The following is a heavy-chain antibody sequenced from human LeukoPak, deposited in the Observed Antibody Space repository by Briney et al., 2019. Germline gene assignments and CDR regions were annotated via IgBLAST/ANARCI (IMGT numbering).Heavy chain of an antibody. CDR2: INPNSGGT. D-gene: IGHD6-19*01. J-gene: IGHJ4*02. V-gene: IGHV1-2*02. CDR3: ARGFLYSSGWYEGGYY. CDR1: GYTFTSYD. Sequence: ASVKVSCKASGYTFTSYDINWVRQATGQGLEWMGWINPNSGGTNYAQKFQGRVTMTRDTSISTAYMELSRLRSDDTAVYYCARGFLYSSGWYEGGYYWGQGTLVTVSS.